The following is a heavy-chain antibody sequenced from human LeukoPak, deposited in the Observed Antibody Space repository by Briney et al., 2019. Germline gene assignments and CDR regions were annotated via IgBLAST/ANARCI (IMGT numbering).Heavy chain of an antibody. CDR2: MNPKSGGT. CDR1: GYTFTVYY. V-gene: IGHV1-2*02. CDR3: ARSPDILTGEKFDY. D-gene: IGHD3-9*01. J-gene: IGHJ4*02. Sequence: ALVTVSCKASGYTFTVYYVHWVRQAPGQGLEWMGWMNPKSGGTDYAQKFEARVTMNRDTSISTAYMELSRLRFDDTAVYYCARSPDILTGEKFDYWGQGTLVTVSS.